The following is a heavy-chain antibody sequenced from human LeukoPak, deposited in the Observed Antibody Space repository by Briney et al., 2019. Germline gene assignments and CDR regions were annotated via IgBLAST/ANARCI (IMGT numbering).Heavy chain of an antibody. CDR1: GYTFTSYD. Sequence: ASVKVSCKASGYTFTSYDINWVRQATGQGLEWMGWMNPNSGNTGYAQKFQGRVTMTRNTSISTAYMELSSLRSEDTAVYYCARGAHYYGSTANYYYGMDVWGQGTTVTVSS. V-gene: IGHV1-8*01. D-gene: IGHD3-10*01. CDR2: MNPNSGNT. CDR3: ARGAHYYGSTANYYYGMDV. J-gene: IGHJ6*02.